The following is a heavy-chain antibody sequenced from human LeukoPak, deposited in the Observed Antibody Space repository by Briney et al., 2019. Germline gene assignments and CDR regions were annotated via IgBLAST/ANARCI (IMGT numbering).Heavy chain of an antibody. D-gene: IGHD3-10*01. CDR3: ASSYYYGSGSYYSGSDWFDP. J-gene: IGHJ5*02. CDR2: IYYSGST. V-gene: IGHV4-59*08. CDR1: GGSISSDY. Sequence: SETLSLTCTVSGGSISSDYWSWIRQPPGKGLEWIGYIYYSGSTNYNPSLKSRATISVDTSKNQFSLKLSSVTAADTAVYYCASSYYYGSGSYYSGSDWFDPWGQGTLVTVSS.